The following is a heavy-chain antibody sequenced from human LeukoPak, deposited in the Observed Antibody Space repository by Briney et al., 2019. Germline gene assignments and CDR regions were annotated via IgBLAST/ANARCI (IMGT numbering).Heavy chain of an antibody. J-gene: IGHJ4*02. Sequence: GGSLRFSCVVSGFTFSSYWMSWVRQAPGKGLEWVANIKQDGSAIYYVDSVKGRFTISRDNAKNSLYLQMNSLRVEDTAVYYCARKNSLDYWGQGTLVTVSS. CDR1: GFTFSSYW. CDR3: ARKNSLDY. CDR2: IKQDGSAI. V-gene: IGHV3-7*01. D-gene: IGHD2/OR15-2a*01.